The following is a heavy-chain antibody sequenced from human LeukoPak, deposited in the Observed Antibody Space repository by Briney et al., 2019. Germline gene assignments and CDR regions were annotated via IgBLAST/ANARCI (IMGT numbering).Heavy chain of an antibody. D-gene: IGHD3-9*01. CDR2: ISGGGDNT. Sequence: GGSLRLSCAASGFTFSSYAMSWVRQAPGKGLEWVSAISGGGDNTYYADSVKGRFTISRDNSKNTMYLQMNSLRAEDTGVYYCARDSPNYDILTGYGYYFDYWGQGTLVTVSS. CDR1: GFTFSSYA. CDR3: ARDSPNYDILTGYGYYFDY. V-gene: IGHV3-23*01. J-gene: IGHJ4*02.